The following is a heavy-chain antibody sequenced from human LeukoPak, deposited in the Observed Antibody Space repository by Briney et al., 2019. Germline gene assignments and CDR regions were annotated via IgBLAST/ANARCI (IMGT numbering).Heavy chain of an antibody. Sequence: PGGSLRLSCAASGITFSSYAMSWVRQAPGKGLEWVSVISGSGDSTNYADSVKGRFTISRDNSKNTLYLQMNSLRAEDTAMYYCAKDRRIAAAGTNYFDYWGQGTLVTVSS. V-gene: IGHV3-23*01. D-gene: IGHD6-13*01. J-gene: IGHJ4*02. CDR3: AKDRRIAAAGTNYFDY. CDR1: GITFSSYA. CDR2: ISGSGDST.